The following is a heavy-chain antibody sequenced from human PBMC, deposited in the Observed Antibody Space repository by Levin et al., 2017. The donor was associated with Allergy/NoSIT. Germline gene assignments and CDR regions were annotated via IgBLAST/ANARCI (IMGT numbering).Heavy chain of an antibody. CDR1: GYSFTSYW. D-gene: IGHD3-3*01. Sequence: PGESLKISCKASGYSFTSYWIGWVRQMPGKGLEWMGIIYPGDSDTRYSPSFQGQVTISADKSISTAYLQWSSLKASDTAMYYCARLRGYDSSYWYFDLWGRGTLVTVTS. CDR2: IYPGDSDT. V-gene: IGHV5-51*01. J-gene: IGHJ2*01. CDR3: ARLRGYDSSYWYFDL.